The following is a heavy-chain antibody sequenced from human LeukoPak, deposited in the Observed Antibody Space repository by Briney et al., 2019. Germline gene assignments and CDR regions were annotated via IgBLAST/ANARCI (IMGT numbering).Heavy chain of an antibody. CDR1: GFTFSSYT. CDR2: ISGSGGST. V-gene: IGHV3-23*01. D-gene: IGHD6-19*01. CDR3: AKEGSSSGWSEGDFDY. Sequence: GGSLRLSCAASGFTFSSYTMSWARQAPGKGLEWVSAISGSGGSTYYADSVKGRFTISRDNSKDTLYLQMNSLRAEDTAVYYCAKEGSSSGWSEGDFDYWGQGTLVTVSS. J-gene: IGHJ4*02.